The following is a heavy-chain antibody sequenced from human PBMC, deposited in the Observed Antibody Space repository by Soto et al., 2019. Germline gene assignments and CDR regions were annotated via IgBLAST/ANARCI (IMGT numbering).Heavy chain of an antibody. CDR3: VTNQADPGAFDI. CDR2: IIPIFGTA. V-gene: IGHV1-69*13. D-gene: IGHD2-2*01. CDR1: GGTFSSYA. Sequence: SVKVSCKASGGTFSSYAISWVRQAPGQGLEWMGGIIPIFGTANYAQKFQGRVTITADESTSTAYMELSSLRSEDTAVYYCVTNQADPGAFDIWGQGTMVTVSS. J-gene: IGHJ3*02.